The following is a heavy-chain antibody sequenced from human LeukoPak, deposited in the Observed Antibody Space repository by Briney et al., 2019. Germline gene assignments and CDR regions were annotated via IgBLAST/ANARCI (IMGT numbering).Heavy chain of an antibody. CDR3: ARGIVVVPAALDAFDI. CDR2: IYHSGST. CDR1: GGSVSNYY. V-gene: IGHV4-59*02. D-gene: IGHD2-2*01. Sequence: PSETLSLTCTVSGGSVSNYYWSWIRQPPGKGLEWIGYIYHSGSTYYNPSLKSRVTISVDRSKNQFSLELSSVTAADTAVYHCARGIVVVPAALDAFDIWGQGTMVTVSS. J-gene: IGHJ3*02.